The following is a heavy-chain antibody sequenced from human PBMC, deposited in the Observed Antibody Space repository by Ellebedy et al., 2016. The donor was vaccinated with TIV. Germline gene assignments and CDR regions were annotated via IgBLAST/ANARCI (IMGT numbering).Heavy chain of an antibody. CDR1: GLPFSDHY. V-gene: IGHV3-11*04. Sequence: GGSLRLSXAASGLPFSDHYMTWIRQAPGKGLEWISYISGRSVVIFYADSVKGRFTISRDNAKNSVYLQMNSLRVEDTAVYYCARGLGGLYYYGMDVWGQGTTVTVSS. CDR2: ISGRSVVI. CDR3: ARGLGGLYYYGMDV. D-gene: IGHD3-16*01. J-gene: IGHJ6*02.